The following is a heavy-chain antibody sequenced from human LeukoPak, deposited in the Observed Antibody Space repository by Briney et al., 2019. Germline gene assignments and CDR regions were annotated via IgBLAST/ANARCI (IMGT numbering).Heavy chain of an antibody. Sequence: QSGGSLRLSCAASGFTFGNFDMHWVRQASGKGLEWVALISYGGSNKYYADSVKGRFTISRDNSKNTLYLQMNSLRAEDTAVYYCARDSYGMDVWGQGTTVSVSS. J-gene: IGHJ6*02. V-gene: IGHV3-30*03. CDR1: GFTFGNFD. CDR3: ARDSYGMDV. CDR2: ISYGGSNK.